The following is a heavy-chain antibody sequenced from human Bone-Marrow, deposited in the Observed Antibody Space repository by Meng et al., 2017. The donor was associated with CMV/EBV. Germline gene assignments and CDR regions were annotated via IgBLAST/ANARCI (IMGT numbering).Heavy chain of an antibody. V-gene: IGHV3-74*01. Sequence: GESLKISCAASGFRFTTYWMFWVRQAPGKGLVWVSYVNNDGSSTNYADSVKGRFTISRDHARSTVYLQMSSLRAEDTAVYYCARAKDTTGIAASGSGYWGQGTLVTVSS. CDR2: VNNDGSST. J-gene: IGHJ4*02. CDR3: ARAKDTTGIAASGSGY. CDR1: GFRFTTYW. D-gene: IGHD1-1*01.